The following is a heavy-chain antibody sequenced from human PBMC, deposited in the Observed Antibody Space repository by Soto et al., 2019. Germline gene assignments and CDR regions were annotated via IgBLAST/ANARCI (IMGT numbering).Heavy chain of an antibody. CDR2: ISSSSSYI. CDR3: VSGGVDIVVVVAGSLFDY. Sequence: EVQLVESGGGLVKPGGSLRLSCAASGFTFSSYSMNWVRQAPGKGLEWVSAISSSSSYIYYADSVKGRFTISRDNAKKSLYVQTNSLRAGDAAVCYLVSGGVDIVVVVAGSLFDYWGQGNLVTVPS. CDR1: GFTFSSYS. D-gene: IGHD2-15*01. V-gene: IGHV3-21*01. J-gene: IGHJ4*02.